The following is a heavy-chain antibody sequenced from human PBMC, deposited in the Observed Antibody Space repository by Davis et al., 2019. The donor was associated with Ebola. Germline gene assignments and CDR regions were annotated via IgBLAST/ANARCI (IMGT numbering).Heavy chain of an antibody. D-gene: IGHD6-13*01. V-gene: IGHV1-46*01. Sequence: ASVKVSCKASGGTFSSYAISWVRQAPGQGLEWMGIFNPSGGSTSYAQKFQGRVTMTRDTSTSTVYMELSSLRSDDTAVYYCARDLYSSSWFDYWGQGTLVTVSS. CDR3: ARDLYSSSWFDY. CDR2: FNPSGGST. CDR1: GGTFSSYA. J-gene: IGHJ4*02.